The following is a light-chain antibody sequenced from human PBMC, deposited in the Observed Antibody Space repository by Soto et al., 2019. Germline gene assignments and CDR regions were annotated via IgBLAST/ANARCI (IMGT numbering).Light chain of an antibody. CDR2: CAS. CDR1: QSVSSN. J-gene: IGKJ4*01. Sequence: EIVMTQSPATLSVSPGERATLSCRASQSVSSNLAWYQQKPGQAPRLLILCASTRATGIPARFSGSGSGTEFTLTISSLQSEDFAVYYCQQYNNWPLTFGGGTKVEIK. V-gene: IGKV3-15*01. CDR3: QQYNNWPLT.